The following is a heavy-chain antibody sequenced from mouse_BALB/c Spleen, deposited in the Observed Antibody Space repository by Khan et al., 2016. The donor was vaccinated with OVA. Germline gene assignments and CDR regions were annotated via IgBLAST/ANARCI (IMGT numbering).Heavy chain of an antibody. CDR3: SRWGYWFAY. V-gene: IGHV1-5*01. J-gene: IGHJ3*01. D-gene: IGHD3-1*01. CDR1: GYIFTSYW. Sequence: EVQLQQSGTVLARPGVSVEMSCKASGYIFTSYWIHWVKQRPGQGLEWLGAIYPGNSDTNYNQRFKGKAKLTAVTSTSTAYMELSSLTNEDSAVYYCSRWGYWFAYWGQGTLVTVSA. CDR2: IYPGNSDT.